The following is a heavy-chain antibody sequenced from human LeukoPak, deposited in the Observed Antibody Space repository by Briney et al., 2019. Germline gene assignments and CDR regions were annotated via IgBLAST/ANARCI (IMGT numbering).Heavy chain of an antibody. J-gene: IGHJ4*02. V-gene: IGHV1-18*01. Sequence: GASVKVSCKASGYTFTSYGISWVRQAPGQGLEWMGWISAYNGNTNYAQKLQGRVTMTTDTSTSTAYMELRSLRSDDTAVYYCARATHEYSYGFSVDPGYFDYWGQGTLVTVSS. CDR3: ARATHEYSYGFSVDPGYFDY. CDR2: ISAYNGNT. CDR1: GYTFTSYG. D-gene: IGHD5-18*01.